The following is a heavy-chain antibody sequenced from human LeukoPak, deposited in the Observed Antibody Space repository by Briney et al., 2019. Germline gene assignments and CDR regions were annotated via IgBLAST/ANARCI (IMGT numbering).Heavy chain of an antibody. CDR2: INHSGST. V-gene: IGHV4-34*01. D-gene: IGHD6-13*01. CDR1: GGSFSGYY. J-gene: IGHJ4*02. CDR3: ARGKSSSWCYTNDY. Sequence: SETLSLTCAVYGGSFSGYYWSWIRQPPGKGLEWIGEINHSGSTNYNPSLKSRVTISVDTSKNQFSLKLSSVTAADTAVYYCARGKSSSWCYTNDYWGQGTLVTVSS.